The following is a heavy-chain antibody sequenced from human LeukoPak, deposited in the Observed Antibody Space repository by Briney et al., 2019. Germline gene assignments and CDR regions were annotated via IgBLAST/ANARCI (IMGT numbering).Heavy chain of an antibody. CDR3: ASTRRDGYTCWFDP. V-gene: IGHV4-31*03. J-gene: IGHJ5*02. D-gene: IGHD5-24*01. CDR1: GGSISSGGYY. Sequence: PPETLSLTCTVSGGSISSGGYYWSWIRQHPGKGLEWIGYIYYSGSTYYNPSLKSRVTISVDTSKNQFSLKLSSVTAADTAVYYCASTRRDGYTCWFDPWGQGTLVTVSS. CDR2: IYYSGST.